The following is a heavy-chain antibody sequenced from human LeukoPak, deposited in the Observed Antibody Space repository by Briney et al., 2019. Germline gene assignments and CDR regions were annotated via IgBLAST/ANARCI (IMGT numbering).Heavy chain of an antibody. CDR1: GGSISSYY. CDR2: IYTSGST. V-gene: IGHV4-4*07. D-gene: IGHD2-15*01. J-gene: IGHJ3*02. Sequence: SETLSLTCTVSGGSISSYYWSWIRQPAGKGPEWIGRIYTSGSTNYNPSLKSRVTMSVDTSKNQFSLKLSSVTAADTAVYYCVRGTRVVALYDAFDIWGQGTMVTVSS. CDR3: VRGTRVVALYDAFDI.